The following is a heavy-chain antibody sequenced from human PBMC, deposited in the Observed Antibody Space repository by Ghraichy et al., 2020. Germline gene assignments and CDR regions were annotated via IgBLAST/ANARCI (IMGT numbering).Heavy chain of an antibody. Sequence: GGSLRLSCAASGFTFDDYTMHWVRQAPGKGLEWVSLVSWDGGITYYADSVKGRFTISRDNSKNSLHLQMNSLRTEDTALYYCAKDMLAVTNSPIYSFDYCMDVWSLGTTVTVSS. V-gene: IGHV3-43*01. CDR1: GFTFDDYT. CDR3: AKDMLAVTNSPIYSFDYCMDV. CDR2: VSWDGGIT. J-gene: IGHJ6*02. D-gene: IGHD4-17*01.